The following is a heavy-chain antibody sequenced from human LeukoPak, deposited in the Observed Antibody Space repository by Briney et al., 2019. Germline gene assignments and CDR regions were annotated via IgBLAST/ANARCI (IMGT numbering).Heavy chain of an antibody. D-gene: IGHD2-8*02. Sequence: PGGSLRLSCAASGFTISNYWMHWVRQAPGKGLVWVSRSNSDGSSIGYADSVKGRFTISRDIAKNTLYLQMNSLRDEDTGVYYCARDWSFDYWGQGTLVTVSS. CDR3: ARDWSFDY. V-gene: IGHV3-74*01. CDR2: SNSDGSSI. CDR1: GFTISNYW. J-gene: IGHJ4*02.